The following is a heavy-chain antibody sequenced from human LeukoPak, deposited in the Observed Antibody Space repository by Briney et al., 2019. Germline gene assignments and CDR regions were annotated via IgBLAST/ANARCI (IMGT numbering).Heavy chain of an antibody. D-gene: IGHD3-16*01. CDR3: ARGITGKNWFDP. J-gene: IGHJ5*02. CDR1: GFTFNNAW. Sequence: TGGSLRLSCAASGFTFNNAWMSWVRQAPGRGLEWVSYISSSSTAIYYTDSVKGRFTISRDNAKNSLYLQMNSLRDEDTAVYYCARGITGKNWFDPWGQGTLVTVSS. V-gene: IGHV3-48*02. CDR2: ISSSSTAI.